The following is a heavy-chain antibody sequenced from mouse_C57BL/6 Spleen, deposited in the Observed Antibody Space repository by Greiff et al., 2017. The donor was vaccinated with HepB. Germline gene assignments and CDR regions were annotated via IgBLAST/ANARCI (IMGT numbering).Heavy chain of an antibody. Sequence: VQLQESGPGLVQPSQSLSITCTVSGFSLTSYGVHWVRQSPGKGLEWLGVIWSGGSTDYNAAFISRLSISKDNSKSQVFFKMNSLQADDTVIYYCARNDDYDWYFDVWGTGTTVTVSS. D-gene: IGHD2-4*01. CDR1: GFSLTSYG. CDR3: ARNDDYDWYFDV. J-gene: IGHJ1*03. V-gene: IGHV2-2*01. CDR2: IWSGGST.